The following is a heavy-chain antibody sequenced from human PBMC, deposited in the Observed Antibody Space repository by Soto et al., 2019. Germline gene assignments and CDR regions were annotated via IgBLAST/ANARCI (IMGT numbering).Heavy chain of an antibody. Sequence: SETLSLTCTVSGGSSGSYYWSWIRQPPGKGLEWIGYIYYSGSTNYNPSLKSRVTISVDTSKNQFSLKPSSVTAADTAVYYCARVNGGWEFDYWGQGTLVTVSS. V-gene: IGHV4-59*01. J-gene: IGHJ4*02. CDR3: ARVNGGWEFDY. D-gene: IGHD1-26*01. CDR1: GGSSGSYY. CDR2: IYYSGST.